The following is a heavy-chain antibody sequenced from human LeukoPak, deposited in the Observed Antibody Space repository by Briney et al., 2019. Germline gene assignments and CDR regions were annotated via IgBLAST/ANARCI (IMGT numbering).Heavy chain of an antibody. CDR2: ISDSGGNT. CDR1: GFTFNTYA. CDR3: AKDGWGYQLLYNWFDP. V-gene: IGHV3-23*01. J-gene: IGHJ5*02. D-gene: IGHD2-2*01. Sequence: AGGSLRLSCAASGFTFNTYAMSWVRQAPWERLQWVSGISDSGGNTYYADSVRGRFTISRDNSKNTLYLQMNSLRAEDTAVYYCAKDGWGYQLLYNWFDPWGQGTLVTVSS.